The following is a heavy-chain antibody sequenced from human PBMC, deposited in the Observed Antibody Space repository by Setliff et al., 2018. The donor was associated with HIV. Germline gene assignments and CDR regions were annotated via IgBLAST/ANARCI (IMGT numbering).Heavy chain of an antibody. CDR3: AKSNANWFDL. CDR1: GFTISDYW. V-gene: IGHV3-23*01. D-gene: IGHD2-8*01. Sequence: LRLSCAGSGFTISDYWMGWIRQAPGKGLEWVSTIDTSGFGTYYADSVKGRFTVSRDNSKTTLFLQLNTLRAEDTAMYYCAKSNANWFDLWGQGTLVTVSS. J-gene: IGHJ5*02. CDR2: IDTSGFGT.